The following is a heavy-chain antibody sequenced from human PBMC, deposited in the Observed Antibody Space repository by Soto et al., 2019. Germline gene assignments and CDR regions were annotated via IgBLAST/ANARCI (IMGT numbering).Heavy chain of an antibody. CDR3: ARAPIFYGGLKRAYYFDY. D-gene: IGHD3-3*01. V-gene: IGHV4-31*03. CDR1: GGSISSGGYY. J-gene: IGHJ4*02. CDR2: IYYSGST. Sequence: SETLSLTCTVSGGSISSGGYYWSWIRQHPGKGLEWIGYIYYSGSTYYNPSLKSRVTISVDTSKNQFSLKLSSVTAADTAVYYCARAPIFYGGLKRAYYFDYWGQGTLVTVSS.